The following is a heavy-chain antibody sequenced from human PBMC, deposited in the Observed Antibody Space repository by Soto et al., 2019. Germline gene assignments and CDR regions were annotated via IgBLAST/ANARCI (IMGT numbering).Heavy chain of an antibody. CDR1: GFTFDDYS. Sequence: GGSLRLSCAASGFTFDDYSMHWVRQAPGKGLEWVSGISWNSGSIGYADSVKGRFTISRDNAKNSLYLQMNSLRAEDTALYYWAKGLYYYDSSGYVSDAFDIWGQGTMVTVSS. D-gene: IGHD3-22*01. V-gene: IGHV3-9*01. J-gene: IGHJ3*02. CDR2: ISWNSGSI. CDR3: AKGLYYYDSSGYVSDAFDI.